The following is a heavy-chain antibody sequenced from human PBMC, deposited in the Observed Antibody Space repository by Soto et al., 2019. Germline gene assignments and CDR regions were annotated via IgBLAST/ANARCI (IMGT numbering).Heavy chain of an antibody. CDR2: IKTKIEGGTT. CDR1: GFIFSNTW. V-gene: IGHV3-15*07. D-gene: IGHD6-25*01. J-gene: IGHJ6*02. CDR3: TADIPNISANYGMDV. Sequence: GGSLRLSCAASGFIFSNTWINWVRQAPGKGLEWVGRIKTKIEGGTTNYAAPVKGRFTVSGDDSKNTVYLHMNSLRTEDTAVYYCTADIPNISANYGMDVWGQGTTVTVS.